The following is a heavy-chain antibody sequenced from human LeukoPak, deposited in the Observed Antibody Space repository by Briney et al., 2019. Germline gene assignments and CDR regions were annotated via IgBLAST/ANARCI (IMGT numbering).Heavy chain of an antibody. Sequence: SVKVSCKASGGTFSSYAISWVRQAPGQGLEWMGGIIPIFGTANYAQKFQGRVTITADKSTSTAYMELSSLRSEDTAVYYCARDGCSSTSCPFAPFYYYYGMDVWGKGTTVTVSS. CDR2: IIPIFGTA. V-gene: IGHV1-69*06. CDR1: GGTFSSYA. J-gene: IGHJ6*04. D-gene: IGHD2-2*01. CDR3: ARDGCSSTSCPFAPFYYYYGMDV.